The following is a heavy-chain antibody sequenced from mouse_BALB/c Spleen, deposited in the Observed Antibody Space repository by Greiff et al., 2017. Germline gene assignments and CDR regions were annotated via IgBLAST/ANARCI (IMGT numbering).Heavy chain of an antibody. V-gene: IGHV1-9*01. Sequence: QVQLQQSGAELVRPGTSVKISCKATGYTFSSYWIEWVKQRPGHGLEWIGEILLGSGSTNYNEKFKGKATFTADTSSNTAYMQLSSLTSEDSAVYYCARSGSYGSSSWFAYWGQGTLVTVSA. D-gene: IGHD1-1*01. CDR2: ILLGSGST. CDR3: ARSGSYGSSSWFAY. CDR1: GYTFSSYW. J-gene: IGHJ3*01.